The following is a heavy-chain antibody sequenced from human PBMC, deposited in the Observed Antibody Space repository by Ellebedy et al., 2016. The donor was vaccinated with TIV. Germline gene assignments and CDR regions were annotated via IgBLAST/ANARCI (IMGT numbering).Heavy chain of an antibody. V-gene: IGHV3-74*01. CDR2: ISPDGSSA. CDR3: TRMGVLPTSYYGMDV. J-gene: IGHJ6*02. Sequence: GGSLRLSCAASGFTLRSYWMHWVRQAPGQGLVWVSRISPDGSSATYADSVKGRFTISRDNAKNMLYLQMNSLRVEDTALYYCTRMGVLPTSYYGMDVWGQGTTVTVSS. CDR1: GFTLRSYW. D-gene: IGHD3-10*01.